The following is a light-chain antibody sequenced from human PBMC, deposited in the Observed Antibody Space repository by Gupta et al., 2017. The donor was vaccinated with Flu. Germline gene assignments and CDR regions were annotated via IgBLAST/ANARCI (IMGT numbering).Light chain of an antibody. J-gene: IGKJ2*01. CDR1: LSLSSSY. CDR3: HQYGSSPFT. Sequence: EVVLTQSPGTLSMSPGDRATLSCRASLSLSSSYLAWYQQKPGQAPRLLIYGASSRATGIPDRFSGGGSGTDFTLTINRLEPEDFAVYYCHQYGSSPFTFGQGTKVEIK. CDR2: GAS. V-gene: IGKV3-20*01.